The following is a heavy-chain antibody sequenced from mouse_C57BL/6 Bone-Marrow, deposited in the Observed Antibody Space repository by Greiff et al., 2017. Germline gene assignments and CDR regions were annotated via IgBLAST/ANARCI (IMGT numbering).Heavy chain of an antibody. CDR1: GYTFTDYE. CDR2: IDPETGGT. D-gene: IGHD1-1*01. CDR3: TRSYGSSYFAY. Sequence: QVQLKQSGAELVRPGASVTLSCKASGYTFTDYEMHWVKQTPVHGLEWIGAIDPETGGTAYNQKFKGKAILTADKSSSTAYMELRSLTSEDSAVYYCTRSYGSSYFAYWGQGTLVTVSA. V-gene: IGHV1-15*01. J-gene: IGHJ3*01.